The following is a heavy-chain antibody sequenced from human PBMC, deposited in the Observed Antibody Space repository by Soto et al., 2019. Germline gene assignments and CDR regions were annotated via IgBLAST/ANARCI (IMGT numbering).Heavy chain of an antibody. V-gene: IGHV1-69*13. J-gene: IGHJ6*02. CDR1: GGTLSSYV. CDR2: IIPVFGTV. Sequence: GASVKVSCEASGGTLSSYVISWVRQAPGQGLEWMGGIIPVFGTVNYAQKFQGRVTITADESTTTAYMELRSLRSEDAAVYYCARDRDYYGSGSYGYYYYGMDVWGQGTTVTVSS. D-gene: IGHD3-10*01. CDR3: ARDRDYYGSGSYGYYYYGMDV.